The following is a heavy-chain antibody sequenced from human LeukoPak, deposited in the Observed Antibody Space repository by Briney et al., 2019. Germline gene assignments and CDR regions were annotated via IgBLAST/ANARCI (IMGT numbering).Heavy chain of an antibody. CDR3: ARGLTHYRITFGGATDY. Sequence: SETLSLTCAVHGGSFSGYYWSWIRQPPGKGLEWIGEINHSGSTNYNPSLKSRVTISVDTSKNQFSLKLSSVTAADTAVYYCARGLTHYRITFGGATDYWGQGTLVTVSS. J-gene: IGHJ4*02. D-gene: IGHD3-16*01. CDR1: GGSFSGYY. V-gene: IGHV4-34*01. CDR2: INHSGST.